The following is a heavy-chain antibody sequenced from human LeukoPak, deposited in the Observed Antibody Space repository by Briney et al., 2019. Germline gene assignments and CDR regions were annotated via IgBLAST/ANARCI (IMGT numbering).Heavy chain of an antibody. CDR2: IYYSGST. Sequence: PSETLSLTCTVSGGSISSSSYYWGWIRQPPGKGLEWIGSIYYSGSTYYNPSLKSRVTISVDTSKNQFSLRLSSVTAADTAVYYCASSNWGFNYWGQGTLVTVSS. J-gene: IGHJ4*02. CDR3: ASSNWGFNY. V-gene: IGHV4-39*01. CDR1: GGSISSSSYY. D-gene: IGHD7-27*01.